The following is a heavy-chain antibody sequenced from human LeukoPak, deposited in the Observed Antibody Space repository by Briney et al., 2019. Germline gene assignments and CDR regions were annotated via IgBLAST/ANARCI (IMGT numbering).Heavy chain of an antibody. CDR3: ARVFRGSYVVDY. D-gene: IGHD1-26*01. CDR1: GFTFRDYY. V-gene: IGHV3-11*01. Sequence: GGSLRLPCAASGFTFRDYYMSWIRQAPGKGLEWVSYISSSGSTIYYADSVKGRFTISRDNAKNSLYLQMNSLRAEDTVVYYCARVFRGSYVVDYWGQGTLVTVSS. J-gene: IGHJ4*02. CDR2: ISSSGSTI.